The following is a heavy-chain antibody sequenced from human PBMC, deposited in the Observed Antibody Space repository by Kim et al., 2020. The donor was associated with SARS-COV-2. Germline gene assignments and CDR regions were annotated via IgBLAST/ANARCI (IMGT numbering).Heavy chain of an antibody. V-gene: IGHV3-64*05. CDR1: GFTFSDYA. Sequence: GGSLRLSCSASGFTFSDYAMHWVRQAPGKGLXXVSAXSYNGRHTYYADSLKGRXXXSRXXXKNXXXFXXXRLXXXDTXXXFXXXARXXXYHXXXY. CDR3: XXARXXXYHXXXY. J-gene: IGHJ4*01. CDR2: XSYNGRHT.